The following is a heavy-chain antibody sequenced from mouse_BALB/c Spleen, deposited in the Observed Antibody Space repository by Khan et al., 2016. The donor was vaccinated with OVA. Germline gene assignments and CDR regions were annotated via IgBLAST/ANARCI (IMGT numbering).Heavy chain of an antibody. J-gene: IGHJ2*01. V-gene: IGHV3-2*02. Sequence: EVQLQESGPGLVKPSQSLSITCTVTGYSITSDYAWYWIRQFPGNKLEWMAYITYSGSTCNNPSLNRLSFITRDTSKNQFFLQLNSLTTEDTATYYCARDYGSSYLFFDYWGQGTPVTVSA. D-gene: IGHD1-1*01. CDR3: ARDYGSSYLFFDY. CDR2: ITYSGST. CDR1: GYSITSDYA.